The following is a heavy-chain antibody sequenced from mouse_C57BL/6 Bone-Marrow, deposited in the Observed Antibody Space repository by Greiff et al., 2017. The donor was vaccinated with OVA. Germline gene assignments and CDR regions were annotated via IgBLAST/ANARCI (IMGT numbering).Heavy chain of an antibody. J-gene: IGHJ1*03. Sequence: EVQLQQSGPELVKPGDSVKISCKASGYSFTGYFMNWVMQSHGKSLEWIGRITPYNGDTFYNQKFKGKATLTVDKSSSTAHMELRSLTSEDSAVYYCASRGPITTVVATNWYFDVWGTGTTVTVSS. D-gene: IGHD1-1*01. CDR2: ITPYNGDT. CDR1: GYSFTGYF. V-gene: IGHV1-20*01. CDR3: ASRGPITTVVATNWYFDV.